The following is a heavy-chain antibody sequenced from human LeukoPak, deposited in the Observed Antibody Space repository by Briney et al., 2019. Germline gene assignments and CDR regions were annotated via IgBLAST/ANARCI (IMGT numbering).Heavy chain of an antibody. CDR2: ISPNSGVT. CDR1: GYTFTGYY. V-gene: IGHV1-2*02. Sequence: ASVKVSCRASGYTFTGYYMHWVRQAPGQGLEWMGWISPNSGVTNYAQKFQGRVTMTRDMSISTAYMEVSRLRPDDTAVYYCARDRSIFTIFGVVTSPQGSYYFDYWGQGTLVTVSS. D-gene: IGHD3-3*01. J-gene: IGHJ4*02. CDR3: ARDRSIFTIFGVVTSPQGSYYFDY.